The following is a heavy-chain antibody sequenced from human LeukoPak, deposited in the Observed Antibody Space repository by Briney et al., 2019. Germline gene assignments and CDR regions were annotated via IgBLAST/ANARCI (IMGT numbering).Heavy chain of an antibody. Sequence: GESLKISCKGSGYTFTTSWIGWVRQMPGKGLEWMGVIYPGDSDIRHSPSFQGQVTISADKSISTAYLQWRSLKASDTAMYYCVRLEGHFDYWGQGTLVTVSS. J-gene: IGHJ4*02. CDR2: IYPGDSDI. CDR3: VRLEGHFDY. CDR1: GYTFTTSW. V-gene: IGHV5-51*01.